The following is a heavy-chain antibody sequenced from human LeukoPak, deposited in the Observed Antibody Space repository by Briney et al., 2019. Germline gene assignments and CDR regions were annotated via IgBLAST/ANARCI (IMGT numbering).Heavy chain of an antibody. CDR2: IIPILGIA. CDR3: ARDWYYYDSSGYQGSSGY. J-gene: IGHJ4*02. CDR1: GGTFSSYA. V-gene: IGHV1-69*04. Sequence: ASVKVSCKASGGTFSSYAISWVRQGPGQGLEWMGRIIPILGIANYAQKFQGRVTITADKSTSTAYMELSSLRSEDTAVYYCARDWYYYDSSGYQGSSGYWGQGTLVTVSS. D-gene: IGHD3-22*01.